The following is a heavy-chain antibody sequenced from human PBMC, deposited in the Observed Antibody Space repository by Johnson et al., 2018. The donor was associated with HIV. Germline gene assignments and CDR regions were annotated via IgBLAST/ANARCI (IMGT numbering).Heavy chain of an antibody. Sequence: QVQLVESGGGVVQPGGSLRLSCETSGFTFSSYDMHWVRQAPGKGLDWVAFIRYDGTNKHFADSVKGRFTISRDNSKNTLYLQMNSLRAEDTAVYYCAKTRTTVTTIDAFDIWGQGTMVTVSS. CDR2: IRYDGTNK. V-gene: IGHV3-30*02. CDR3: AKTRTTVTTIDAFDI. CDR1: GFTFSSYD. J-gene: IGHJ3*02. D-gene: IGHD4-17*01.